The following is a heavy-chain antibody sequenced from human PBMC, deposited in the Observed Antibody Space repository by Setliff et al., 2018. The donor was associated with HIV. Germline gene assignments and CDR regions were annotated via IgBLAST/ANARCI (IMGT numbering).Heavy chain of an antibody. CDR2: IYPGDSDT. D-gene: IGHD3-10*02. J-gene: IGHJ5*02. CDR3: VRSGLSRTMYSWLDP. CDR1: GYYFPNSW. Sequence: GESLKISCKGFGYYFPNSWIVWVRQMPGKGLEWMGVIYPGDSDTMYSPVFEGQVTISVYLHLSSLRAEDTAVYYCVRSGLSRTMYSWLDPWGQGTLVTVSS. V-gene: IGHV5-51*01.